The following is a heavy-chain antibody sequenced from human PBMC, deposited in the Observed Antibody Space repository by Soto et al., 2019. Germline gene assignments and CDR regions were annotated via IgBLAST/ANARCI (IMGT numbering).Heavy chain of an antibody. V-gene: IGHV4-59*08. CDR1: GGSISSYY. CDR2: IYYSGST. J-gene: IGHJ4*02. CDR3: ATLRPPSDY. Sequence: QVQLQESGPGLVKPSETLSLTCTVSGGSISSYYWSWIRQPPGKGLEWIGYIYYSGSTNYNPSLKSRVTISVDTSKNQFSLKLSSVTAADTAVYYCATLRPPSDYWGQGTLVTVSS.